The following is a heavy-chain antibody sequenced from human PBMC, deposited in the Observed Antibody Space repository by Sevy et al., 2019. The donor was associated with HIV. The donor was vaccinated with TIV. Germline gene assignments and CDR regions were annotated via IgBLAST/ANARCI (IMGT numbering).Heavy chain of an antibody. Sequence: GGSLRLSCAASGFTFSNYAMSWVRQAPGKGLEWVSAISGSGGSTYYADSVKGRFTISGDNSKNTLYLQMNSLRVEDTAVYYCAKVPLQYFDSPYFDYWGQGTLVTVSS. J-gene: IGHJ4*02. D-gene: IGHD3-9*01. CDR2: ISGSGGST. CDR3: AKVPLQYFDSPYFDY. CDR1: GFTFSNYA. V-gene: IGHV3-23*01.